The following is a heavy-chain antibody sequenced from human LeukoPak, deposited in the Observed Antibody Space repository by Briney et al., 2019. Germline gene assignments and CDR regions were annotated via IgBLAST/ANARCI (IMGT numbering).Heavy chain of an antibody. D-gene: IGHD7-27*01. V-gene: IGHV4-34*01. Sequence: PSETLSLTCAVYGGSFSGYYWSWIRQPPGKGLEWIGEINHSGSTNYNPSLKSRVTISVDTSKNQFSLKLSSVTAADTAVYYCASQGTGDLDYWGQGTLVTVSS. CDR2: INHSGST. CDR3: ASQGTGDLDY. J-gene: IGHJ4*02. CDR1: GGSFSGYY.